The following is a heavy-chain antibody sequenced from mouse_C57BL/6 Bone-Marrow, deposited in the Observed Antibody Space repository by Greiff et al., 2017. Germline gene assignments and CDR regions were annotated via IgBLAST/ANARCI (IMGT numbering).Heavy chain of an antibody. J-gene: IGHJ2*01. D-gene: IGHD1-1*01. V-gene: IGHV14-2*01. Sequence: EVKVVESGAELVKPGASVKLSCTASGFNIKDYYMHWVKQRTEQGLEWIGRIDPEDGETKYAPKFQGKATITADTSSNTAYLQLSSLTSEDTAVYYCASYYYGRHPYYFDYWGQGTTLTVSS. CDR1: GFNIKDYY. CDR2: IDPEDGET. CDR3: ASYYYGRHPYYFDY.